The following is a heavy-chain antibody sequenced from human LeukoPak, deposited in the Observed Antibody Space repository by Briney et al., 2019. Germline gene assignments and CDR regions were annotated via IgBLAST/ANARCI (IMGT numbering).Heavy chain of an antibody. CDR3: ASTHCSGGSCYPYYFDY. D-gene: IGHD2-15*01. CDR2: IWYDGSNK. V-gene: IGHV3-33*01. Sequence: SGGSLRLSCAASGFTFSSYGMHWVRQAPGKGLEWVAVIWYDGSNKYYADSVKGRFTISRDNSKNTLYLQMNSLRAEDTAVYYCASTHCSGGSCYPYYFDYWGQGTLVTASS. CDR1: GFTFSSYG. J-gene: IGHJ4*02.